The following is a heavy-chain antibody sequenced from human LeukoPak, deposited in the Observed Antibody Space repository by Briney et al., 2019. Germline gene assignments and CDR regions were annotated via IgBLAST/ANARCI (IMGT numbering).Heavy chain of an antibody. CDR1: GFTFSSYG. J-gene: IGHJ3*02. D-gene: IGHD3-22*01. CDR2: ISYDGSNK. Sequence: QSGRSLRLSCAASGFTFSSYGMHWVRQAPGKGLEWVAVISYDGSNKYYADSVKGRFTISRDNSKNTLYLQMNSLRAEDTAVYYCAKAAQSLPYYYDSSGYYSNAFDIWGQGTMVTVSS. V-gene: IGHV3-30*18. CDR3: AKAAQSLPYYYDSSGYYSNAFDI.